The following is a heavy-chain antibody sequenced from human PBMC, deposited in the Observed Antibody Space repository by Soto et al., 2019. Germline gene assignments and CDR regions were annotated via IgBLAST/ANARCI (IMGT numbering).Heavy chain of an antibody. Sequence: QVQLQESGPGLVKPSQTLSLTCTVSGGSISSGGYYWSWIRQHPGKGLEWIGYTHYSGTYYNPSLKGRPSISGDTLKTRFPRRLGFVTARTTPVYTGARLGGDTTSSFDYWGQGTLVTVSS. CDR3: ARLGGDTTSSFDY. V-gene: IGHV4-31*03. J-gene: IGHJ4*02. CDR2: THYSGT. CDR1: GGSISSGGYY. D-gene: IGHD2-2*01.